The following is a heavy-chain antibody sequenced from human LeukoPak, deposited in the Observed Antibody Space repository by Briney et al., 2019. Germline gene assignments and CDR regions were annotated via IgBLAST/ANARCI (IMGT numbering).Heavy chain of an antibody. CDR2: ISTSGGTT. D-gene: IGHD3-22*01. V-gene: IGHV3-23*01. Sequence: GGSLRLSCAASGFTFSSYAMSWVRQAPGKGLEWVSGISTSGGTTSYADSVKGRFTISRVNPRNTLYMQMNSLRAEDTAVYYCAIMHRYYDGSGYWVQWGQGTVVTVSS. J-gene: IGHJ4*02. CDR1: GFTFSSYA. CDR3: AIMHRYYDGSGYWVQ.